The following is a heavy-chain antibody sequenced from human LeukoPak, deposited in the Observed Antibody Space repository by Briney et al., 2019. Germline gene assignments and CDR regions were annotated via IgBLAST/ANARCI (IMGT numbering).Heavy chain of an antibody. Sequence: SETLSLTCTVSRGSISSSIRSYYWSWLRQPPGKGLEWIGYISSSGSVNDNPSLRSRVTISVDTSKNQFFLNLSSVSAADTAVYYCARTPLGYSGAYYFDYWGQGTLVTVSP. CDR2: ISSSGSV. D-gene: IGHD5-12*01. CDR1: RGSISSSIRSYY. J-gene: IGHJ4*02. CDR3: ARTPLGYSGAYYFDY. V-gene: IGHV4-4*09.